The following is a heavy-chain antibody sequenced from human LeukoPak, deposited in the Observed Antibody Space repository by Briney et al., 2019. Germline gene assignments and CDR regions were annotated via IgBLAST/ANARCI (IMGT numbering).Heavy chain of an antibody. J-gene: IGHJ6*03. CDR3: AGGGQYCSGGSCYSRYYYYYMDV. Sequence: GGSLRLSCAASGFTFSSYSMNWVRQAPGKGLEWVSSISSSSSYIYYADSVKGRFTISRDNAENSLYLQMNSLRAEDTAVYYCAGGGQYCSGGSCYSRYYYYYMDVWGKGTTVTVSS. CDR1: GFTFSSYS. CDR2: ISSSSSYI. V-gene: IGHV3-21*01. D-gene: IGHD2-15*01.